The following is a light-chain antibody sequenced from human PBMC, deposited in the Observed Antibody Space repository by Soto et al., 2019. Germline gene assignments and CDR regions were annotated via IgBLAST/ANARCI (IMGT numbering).Light chain of an antibody. V-gene: IGLV1-44*01. CDR2: SNN. CDR3: AAWDDTVNGWV. Sequence: QSVVTQPPSASGTPGQRVTISCSGSSSNIGGDTVNWYRQLPGTAPKLLIYSNNQRPSGVPDRFSGSKSGTSASLAISGLVSEDEADYYCAAWDDTVNGWVFGGGTKLTVL. CDR1: SSNIGGDT. J-gene: IGLJ3*02.